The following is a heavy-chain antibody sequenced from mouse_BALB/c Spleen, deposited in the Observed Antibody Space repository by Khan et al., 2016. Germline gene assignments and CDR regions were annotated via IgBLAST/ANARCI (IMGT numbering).Heavy chain of an antibody. CDR3: ASVANDGYYEDYFDY. V-gene: IGHV9-3*02. J-gene: IGHJ2*01. Sequence: QIQLVQSGPELKKPGETVKISCKASGYTFTNYGMNWVKQAPGKGLKWMGWINTNTGEPTYAEEFKGRFAFSLETSASTAYLQINNLKNEDTATYFFASVANDGYYEDYFDYWGQGTTLTVSS. D-gene: IGHD2-3*01. CDR2: INTNTGEP. CDR1: GYTFTNYG.